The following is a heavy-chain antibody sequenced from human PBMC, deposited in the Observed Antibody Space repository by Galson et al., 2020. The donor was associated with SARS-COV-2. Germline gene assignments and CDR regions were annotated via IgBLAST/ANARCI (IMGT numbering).Heavy chain of an antibody. Sequence: GESLKISCAASGFTFDDYTMHWVRQAPGKGLEWVSLISWDGGSTYYADSVKGRFTISRDNSKNSLYLQMNSLRTEDTALYYCAKDKEPRGYGRSFLLAFGGGIAPDGFDIWGQGTMVTVSS. J-gene: IGHJ3*02. CDR1: GFTFDDYT. D-gene: IGHD3-16*02. CDR2: ISWDGGST. V-gene: IGHV3-43*01. CDR3: AKDKEPRGYGRSFLLAFGGGIAPDGFDI.